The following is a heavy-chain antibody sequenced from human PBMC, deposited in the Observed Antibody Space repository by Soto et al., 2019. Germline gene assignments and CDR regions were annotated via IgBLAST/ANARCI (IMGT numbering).Heavy chain of an antibody. J-gene: IGHJ6*02. CDR2: NYYSGIT. CDR3: ARGSSIAGLYYGMDV. D-gene: IGHD6-6*01. V-gene: IGHV4-31*03. CDR1: GGSISSGGYY. Sequence: QVQLQESGPGLVKPSQTLSLTCTVSGGSISSGGYYWTWIRPHPGKGLEWIGYNYYSGITYYNPSPKSRVTISLDTSKNQFYRKLSSVTAADTAVYYCARGSSIAGLYYGMDVWGQGTTVTVSS.